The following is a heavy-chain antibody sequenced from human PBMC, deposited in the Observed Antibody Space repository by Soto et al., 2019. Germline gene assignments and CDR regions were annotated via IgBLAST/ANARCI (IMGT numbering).Heavy chain of an antibody. J-gene: IGHJ5*02. D-gene: IGHD3-3*01. V-gene: IGHV2-26*01. CDR1: GFSLSNARMG. Sequence: QVTLKESGPVLVKPTETLTLTCTVSGFSLSNARMGVSWIRQPPGKALEWLAHIFSNDEKSYSTSLKSRLTISKDTSKSQVVLTMTTMDPVDTATYYCARSSPVEWLWGFDPLGQGTLVTVSS. CDR3: ARSSPVEWLWGFDP. CDR2: IFSNDEK.